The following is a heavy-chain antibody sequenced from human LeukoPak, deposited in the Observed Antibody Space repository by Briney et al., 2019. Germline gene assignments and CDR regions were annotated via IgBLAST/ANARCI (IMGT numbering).Heavy chain of an antibody. CDR2: ISYDGSNK. Sequence: PGGSLRLSCAASGFTFSSHAMHWVRQAPGKGLEWVAVISYDGSNKYYADSVKGRFTISRDNSKNTLYLQMNSLRAEDTAVYYCARAVLRSLFDPWGQGTLVTVSS. CDR1: GFTFSSHA. CDR3: ARAVLRSLFDP. D-gene: IGHD3-3*01. V-gene: IGHV3-30-3*01. J-gene: IGHJ5*02.